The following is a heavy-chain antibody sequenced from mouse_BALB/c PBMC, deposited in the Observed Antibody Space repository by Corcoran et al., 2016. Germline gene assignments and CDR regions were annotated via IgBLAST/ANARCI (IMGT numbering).Heavy chain of an antibody. V-gene: IGHV14-3*02. J-gene: IGHJ1*01. D-gene: IGHD2-3*01. CDR3: ARSEWLLQRWYVDV. CDR1: GFNIKDTY. CDR2: IDPANGNT. Sequence: EVQLQQSGAELVKPGASVKLSCTASGFNIKDTYMHWVKQRPEQGLEWIGRIDPANGNTKYDPKFQGKATITADTSSNTAYLQLSSLTSEDTAVYYWARSEWLLQRWYVDVWGAGTTVTVSS.